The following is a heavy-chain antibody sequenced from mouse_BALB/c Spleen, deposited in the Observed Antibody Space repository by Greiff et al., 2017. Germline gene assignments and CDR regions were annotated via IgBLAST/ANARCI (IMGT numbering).Heavy chain of an antibody. CDR2: IYYSGTI. CDR1: GISITTGNYR. CDR3: ARDGYYAMDY. V-gene: IGHV3-5*02. J-gene: IGHJ4*01. Sequence: DVKLQESGPGLVKPSQTVSLTCTVTGISITTGNYRWSWIRQFPGNKLEWIGYIYYSGTITYNPSLTSRTTITRDTSKNQFFLEMNSLTAEDTATYYCARDGYYAMDYWGQGTSVTVSS.